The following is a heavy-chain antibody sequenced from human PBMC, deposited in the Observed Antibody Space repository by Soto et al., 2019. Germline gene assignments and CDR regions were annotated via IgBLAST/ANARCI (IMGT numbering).Heavy chain of an antibody. CDR2: ISSSSSYI. D-gene: IGHD6-19*01. J-gene: IGHJ4*02. V-gene: IGHV3-21*01. CDR3: ARGINRGWSGILFDY. Sequence: PGGSLRLSCAASGFTFSSYSMNWVRQAPGKGLEWVSSISSSSSYIYYADSVKGRFTISRDNAKNSLYLQMNSLRAEDTAVYYCARGINRGWSGILFDYWGQGTLVTVSS. CDR1: GFTFSSYS.